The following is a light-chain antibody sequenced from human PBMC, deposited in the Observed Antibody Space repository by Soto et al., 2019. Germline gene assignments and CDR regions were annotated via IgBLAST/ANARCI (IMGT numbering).Light chain of an antibody. CDR3: QHYGSSPR. CDR2: GAS. Sequence: EIVLSQSPGTLSLSPGERATLSCRASQSVSSNYLAWYQQKPGQAPRLLIYGASNRATGIPDRFSGSGSGTDFTLTISRLEPEDFAVYYCQHYGSSPRFGQGTRWIS. V-gene: IGKV3-20*01. CDR1: QSVSSNY. J-gene: IGKJ1*01.